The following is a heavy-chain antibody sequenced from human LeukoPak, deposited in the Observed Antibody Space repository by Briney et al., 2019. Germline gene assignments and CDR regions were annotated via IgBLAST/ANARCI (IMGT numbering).Heavy chain of an antibody. CDR2: IYSGGST. V-gene: IGHV3-53*01. Sequence: PGGSLRLSCAASGFTVSSNYMSWVRQAPGKGLEWVSVIYSGGSTYYAASVKGRFTISRDNSKNTLYLQMNSLRAEDTAVYYCARDRPYGSGSYYGRNWYFDLWGRGTLVTVSS. D-gene: IGHD3-10*01. CDR1: GFTVSSNY. J-gene: IGHJ2*01. CDR3: ARDRPYGSGSYYGRNWYFDL.